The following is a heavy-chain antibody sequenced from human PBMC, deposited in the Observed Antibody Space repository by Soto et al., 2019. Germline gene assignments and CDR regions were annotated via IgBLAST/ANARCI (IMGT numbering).Heavy chain of an antibody. CDR2: ISSSSSTI. Sequence: WSLRLSCAASGFTFSSYSMNWVRQAPGKGLEWVSYISSSSSTIYYADSVKGRFTISRDNAKNSLYLQMNSLRDEDTAVYYCARDKSLLRFLEWSSYYGMDVWGQGTTVTVSS. J-gene: IGHJ6*02. CDR3: ARDKSLLRFLEWSSYYGMDV. D-gene: IGHD3-3*01. V-gene: IGHV3-48*02. CDR1: GFTFSSYS.